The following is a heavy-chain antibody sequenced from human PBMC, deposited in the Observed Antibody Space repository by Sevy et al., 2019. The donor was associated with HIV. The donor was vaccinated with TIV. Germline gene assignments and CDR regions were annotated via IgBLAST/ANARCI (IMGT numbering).Heavy chain of an antibody. Sequence: GESRKISCKGSGYRFSNYWIAWVRQMPGKGLEWMGIIYPDDSDTRYSPSFQGQVTISVDKSISTAYLQWSSLKASDTAMYYCGRRYYYDGSGYYGGAFDVWGQGTMVTVSS. V-gene: IGHV5-51*01. CDR1: GYRFSNYW. J-gene: IGHJ3*01. CDR2: IYPDDSDT. CDR3: GRRYYYDGSGYYGGAFDV. D-gene: IGHD3-22*01.